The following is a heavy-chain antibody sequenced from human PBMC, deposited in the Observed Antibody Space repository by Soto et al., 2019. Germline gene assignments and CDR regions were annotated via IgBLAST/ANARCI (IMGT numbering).Heavy chain of an antibody. J-gene: IGHJ6*02. CDR1: EFTVSSNY. CDR3: ARDLHFDYGMDV. Sequence: PGGSLRLSCAASEFTVSSNYMSWVRQAPGKGLEWVSVIYSGGSTYYADSVKGRFTISRDNSKNTLYLQMNSLRAEDTAVYYCARDLHFDYGMDVWGQGTTVTVSS. D-gene: IGHD3-3*02. CDR2: IYSGGST. V-gene: IGHV3-66*01.